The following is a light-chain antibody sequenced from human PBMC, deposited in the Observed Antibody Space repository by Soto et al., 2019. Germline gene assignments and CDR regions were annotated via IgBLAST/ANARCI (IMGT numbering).Light chain of an antibody. Sequence: DIQMTQSPSSLSASVGDRVTITCQASQGISRSLNWFQQKPGKAPKLLLYDASNLETGVPSRFSGSGSRTNFTFTVSSLQPEDIATYYCQQSDKLPLTFGGGTKVEIK. J-gene: IGKJ4*01. CDR3: QQSDKLPLT. CDR2: DAS. CDR1: QGISRS. V-gene: IGKV1-33*01.